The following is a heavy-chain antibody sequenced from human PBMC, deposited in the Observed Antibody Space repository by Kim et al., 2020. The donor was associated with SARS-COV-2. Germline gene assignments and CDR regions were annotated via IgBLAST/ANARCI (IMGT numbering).Heavy chain of an antibody. J-gene: IGHJ6*02. Sequence: SVTDRFTISRNNAKNSLYLQMNSLRAEDTAVYYCARGSSSWYYYYYGMGVWGQGTTVTVSS. D-gene: IGHD6-13*01. V-gene: IGHV3-7*04. CDR3: ARGSSSWYYYYYGMGV.